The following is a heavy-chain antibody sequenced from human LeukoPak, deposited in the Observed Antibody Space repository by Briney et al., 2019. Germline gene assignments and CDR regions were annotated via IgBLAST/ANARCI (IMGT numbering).Heavy chain of an antibody. CDR1: GGSISSYY. CDR3: ARALNYYDSSGFYYFDY. Sequence: KPSETLSLTCTVSGGSISSYYWSWIRQPAGKGLEWIGRIYTSGSTNYNPSLKSRVTMSVDTSKNQFSLKLSSVTAADTAVYYCARALNYYDSSGFYYFDYWGQGTLVTVSS. D-gene: IGHD3-22*01. J-gene: IGHJ4*02. V-gene: IGHV4-4*07. CDR2: IYTSGST.